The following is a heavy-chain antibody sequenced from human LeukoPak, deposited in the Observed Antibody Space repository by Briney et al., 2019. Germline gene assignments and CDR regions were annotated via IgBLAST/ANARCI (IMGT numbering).Heavy chain of an antibody. CDR3: AKGSFGRWGPLYYFDY. CDR2: ISYDGSNK. V-gene: IGHV3-30*18. D-gene: IGHD3-16*01. Sequence: GGSLRLSCAAPGFTFSSYGMHWVRQAPGKGLEWVAVISYDGSNKYYADSVKGRFTISRDNSKNTLYLQMNSLRAEDTAVYYCAKGSFGRWGPLYYFDYWGQGTLVTVSS. CDR1: GFTFSSYG. J-gene: IGHJ4*02.